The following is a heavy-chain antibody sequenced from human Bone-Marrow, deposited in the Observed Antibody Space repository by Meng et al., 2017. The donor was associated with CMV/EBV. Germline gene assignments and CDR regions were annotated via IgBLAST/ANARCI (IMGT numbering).Heavy chain of an antibody. D-gene: IGHD3-10*01. V-gene: IGHV1-69*05. Sequence: SVKVSCKASGYTFTGYYMHWVRQAPGQGLEWMGGIIPIFGTANYAQKFQGRVTITTDESTSTAYMELSSLRSEDTAVYYCARGKGSMVRGVITPGNEWFDYWGQGTLVTVSS. J-gene: IGHJ4*02. CDR1: GYTFTGYY. CDR3: ARGKGSMVRGVITPGNEWFDY. CDR2: IIPIFGTA.